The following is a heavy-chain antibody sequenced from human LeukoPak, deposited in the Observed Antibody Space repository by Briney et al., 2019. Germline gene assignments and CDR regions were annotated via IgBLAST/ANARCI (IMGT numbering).Heavy chain of an antibody. CDR2: INPNNGGT. CDR1: GYTFTGYY. V-gene: IGHV1-2*02. D-gene: IGHD1-26*01. CDR3: VRDPSEVGAL. Sequence: ASVKVSCKASGYTFTGYYMHWVRQAPGQGLEWMGWINPNNGGTNYVQKFQGRVTMTSDTSISTAYMELSRLRSDDTAVYYCVRDPSEVGALWGQGSLVTVSS. J-gene: IGHJ4*02.